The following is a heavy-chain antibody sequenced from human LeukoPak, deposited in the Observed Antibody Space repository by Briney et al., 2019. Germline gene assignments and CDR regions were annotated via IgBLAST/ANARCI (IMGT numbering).Heavy chain of an antibody. J-gene: IGHJ4*02. CDR2: IHHSGST. CDR3: ARASDIVATTYYFDY. V-gene: IGHV4-4*02. CDR1: GGSISSSNR. Sequence: SETLSLTCAVSGGSISSSNRWSWFRQPPGKGLEWIGEIHHSGSTNYNPSLRSRVTISVDKSKNQFSLKLYSVTAADTAVYYCARASDIVATTYYFDYWGQGTLVTVSS. D-gene: IGHD5-12*01.